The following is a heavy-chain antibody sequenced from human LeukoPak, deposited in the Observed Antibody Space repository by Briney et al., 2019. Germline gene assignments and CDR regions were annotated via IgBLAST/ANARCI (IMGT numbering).Heavy chain of an antibody. V-gene: IGHV3-30*02. Sequence: PGGSLRLSCAASGFTFSSYGMHWVRQAPGKGLEWVSFIRYDGSNEYYADSVRGRFTISRDNSKNTVHLQMNTLRAEDTAVYSCAKDLFLPDYSSGCVDYWGQGTLVTVSS. D-gene: IGHD6-19*01. CDR2: IRYDGSNE. J-gene: IGHJ4*02. CDR3: AKDLFLPDYSSGCVDY. CDR1: GFTFSSYG.